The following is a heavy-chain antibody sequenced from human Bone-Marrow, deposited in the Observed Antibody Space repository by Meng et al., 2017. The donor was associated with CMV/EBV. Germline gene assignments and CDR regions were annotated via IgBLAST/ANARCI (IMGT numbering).Heavy chain of an antibody. V-gene: IGHV1-3*02. D-gene: IGHD2-8*01. CDR1: GYTSTSYA. CDR3: ARVSVLMVYARLDY. J-gene: IGHJ4*02. Sequence: ASVMVSYKASGYTSTSYAMHWVRQAPGQRLEWMGWSNAGNGNTKYSQEFQGRVTITRDTSASTAYMELSSLRSEDTAVYYCARVSVLMVYARLDYWGQGTLVTVSS. CDR2: SNAGNGNT.